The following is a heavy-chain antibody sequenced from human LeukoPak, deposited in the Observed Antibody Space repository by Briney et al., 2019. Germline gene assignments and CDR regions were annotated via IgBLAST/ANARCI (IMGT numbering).Heavy chain of an antibody. J-gene: IGHJ4*02. CDR2: ISSNSKYI. CDR1: GLTFRGQA. D-gene: IGHD3-3*01. CDR3: AREPFWSGYFANLHFDY. V-gene: IGHV3-21*01. Sequence: GGSLRLSCAASGLTFRGQALSWVRQAPGKGLEWVSSISSNSKYIYYADSVKGRFTVSRDNAKNSLYLQMNSLRAEDTAVYYCAREPFWSGYFANLHFDYWGQGTLVTVSS.